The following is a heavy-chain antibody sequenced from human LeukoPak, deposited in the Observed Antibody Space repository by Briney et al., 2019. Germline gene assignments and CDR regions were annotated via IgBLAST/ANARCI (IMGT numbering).Heavy chain of an antibody. CDR1: GFTFRRYG. D-gene: IGHD3-22*01. V-gene: IGHV3-7*01. Sequence: GGSLRLSCSASGFTFRRYGMSWVRQAPGKGLEWVANIKQDGSEVYYVDSVKGRFTISRDNTKNSLFLHMSSLRAEDAAVYFCASSYFDNSLHAYDIWGQGTMVTVSS. CDR3: ASSYFDNSLHAYDI. J-gene: IGHJ3*02. CDR2: IKQDGSEV.